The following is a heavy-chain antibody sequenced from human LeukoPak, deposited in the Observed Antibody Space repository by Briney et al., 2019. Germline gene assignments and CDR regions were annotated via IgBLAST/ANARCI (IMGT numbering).Heavy chain of an antibody. CDR3: AIRLRVVVITGYLDY. Sequence: SVKVSCKASGGTFSSYAISWVRQAPGQGLEWMGGIIPIFGTANYAQKFQGRVTITTDESTSTAYMELSSLRSEDTAVYYCAIRLRVVVITGYLDYWGQGTLVTVSS. CDR1: GGTFSSYA. D-gene: IGHD3-22*01. J-gene: IGHJ4*02. V-gene: IGHV1-69*05. CDR2: IIPIFGTA.